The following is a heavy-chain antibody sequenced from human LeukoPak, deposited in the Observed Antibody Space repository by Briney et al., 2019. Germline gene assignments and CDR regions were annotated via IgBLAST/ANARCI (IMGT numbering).Heavy chain of an antibody. Sequence: PSETLSLTCAVYGGSFSGYYWSWIRQPPGKGLEWIGEINHSGSTNYNSSLKSRVTISVDTSKNQFSLKLSSVTAADTAVYYCARGGVTMVRGVIRNFDYWGQGTLVTVSS. CDR2: INHSGST. D-gene: IGHD3-10*01. V-gene: IGHV4-34*01. CDR3: ARGGVTMVRGVIRNFDY. J-gene: IGHJ4*02. CDR1: GGSFSGYY.